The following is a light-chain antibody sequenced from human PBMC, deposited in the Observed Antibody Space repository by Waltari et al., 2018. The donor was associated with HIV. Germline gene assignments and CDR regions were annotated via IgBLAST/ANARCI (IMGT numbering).Light chain of an antibody. J-gene: IGLJ2*01. CDR3: AAWDDSLL. CDR2: EVS. Sequence: QSALTQPASVSGSPGQSITISCTGTRSDVGDYYSVSWYQLHPGKAPKLMIYEVSNRPSGVSNRFSGSKSGTSASLAISGLRSEDEADYYCAAWDDSLLFGGGTKLTVL. CDR1: RSDVGDYYS. V-gene: IGLV2-14*01.